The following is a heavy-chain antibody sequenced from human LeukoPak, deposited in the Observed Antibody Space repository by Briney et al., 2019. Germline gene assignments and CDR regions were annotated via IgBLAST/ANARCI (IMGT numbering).Heavy chain of an antibody. V-gene: IGHV4-59*08. J-gene: IGHJ4*02. D-gene: IGHD6-13*01. CDR2: IYYTGTT. CDR3: ARHGSYGSSWYWDY. CDR1: GGSINTYY. Sequence: SETLSLACTVSGGSINTYYWSWIRQPPGKGLEWIGYIYYTGTTSYNPSLKSRVTISVDTSKNQFSLKLTSVTAADTAVYYCARHGSYGSSWYWDYWGQGTLVTVS.